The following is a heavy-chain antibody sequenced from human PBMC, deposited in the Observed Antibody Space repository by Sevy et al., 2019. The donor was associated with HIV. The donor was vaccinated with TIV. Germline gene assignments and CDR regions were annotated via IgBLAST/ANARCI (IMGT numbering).Heavy chain of an antibody. Sequence: GGSLRLSCAASGFTFSSYGMHWVRQAPGKGLGWVAFIRYDGSNKYYVDSVKGRFTVSRDNSINTLYLQMNSLRGEDTAVYYCATRWTPGYWGQGTLVTVSS. CDR2: IRYDGSNK. J-gene: IGHJ4*02. D-gene: IGHD1-1*01. V-gene: IGHV3-30*02. CDR1: GFTFSSYG. CDR3: ATRWTPGY.